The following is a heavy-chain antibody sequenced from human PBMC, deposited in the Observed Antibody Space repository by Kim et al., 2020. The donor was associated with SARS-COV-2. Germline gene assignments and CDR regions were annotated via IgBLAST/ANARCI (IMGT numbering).Heavy chain of an antibody. J-gene: IGHJ6*02. CDR3: ARSYDFSYYYYGTDV. Sequence: GESLKISCKGSGYSFTSYWIGWVRQMPGKGLEWMGIIYPGDSDTRYSPSFQGQVTISADKPISTAYLQWSSLKASDTAMYYCARSYDFSYYYYGTDVWGQGTTVTVSS. CDR1: GYSFTSYW. V-gene: IGHV5-51*04. CDR2: IYPGDSDT. D-gene: IGHD3-3*01.